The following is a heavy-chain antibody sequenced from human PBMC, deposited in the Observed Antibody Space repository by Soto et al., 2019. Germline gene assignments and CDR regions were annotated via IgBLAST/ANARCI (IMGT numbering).Heavy chain of an antibody. V-gene: IGHV3-33*01. CDR2: VWFDGSKD. CDR3: ARVDVQCFDY. Sequence: GGSLSLSCTASGFTFSTYAMHWVRQAPGKGLEWVAVVWFDGSKDYYADSVEGRITVSRDNSKNTLYLQMNSLTAEDTAVYYCARVDVQCFDYWGHGTPVTVS. CDR1: GFTFSTYA. J-gene: IGHJ4*01. D-gene: IGHD6-19*01.